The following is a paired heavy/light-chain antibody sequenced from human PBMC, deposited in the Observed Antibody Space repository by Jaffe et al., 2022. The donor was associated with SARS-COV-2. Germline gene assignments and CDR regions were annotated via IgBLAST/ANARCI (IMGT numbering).Heavy chain of an antibody. CDR1: GGSFTDVY. Sequence: QVQLQQWGAGLLKPSETLSLTCAVSGGSFTDVYWTWIRQTPGKGLEWIGEINHSGSTKYNPSFKSRVIMSADTSRNQFSLNVTSVTAADSAMYYCARGGPYHYGSGRLDYWGQGILVTVSS. D-gene: IGHD3-10*01. J-gene: IGHJ4*02. V-gene: IGHV4-34*01. CDR2: INHSGST. CDR3: ARGGPYHYGSGRLDY.
Light chain of an antibody. Sequence: EILMTQSPVTLSVSPGAGATLSCRASQSVSINLAWYQQRPGQAPRLLIYGAVTRATGISARFSGSRSGTEFTLTISSLQPEDFGLYYCQQYDDWPLTFGGGTKVEIK. CDR2: GAV. J-gene: IGKJ4*01. CDR1: QSVSIN. CDR3: QQYDDWPLT. V-gene: IGKV3D-15*01.